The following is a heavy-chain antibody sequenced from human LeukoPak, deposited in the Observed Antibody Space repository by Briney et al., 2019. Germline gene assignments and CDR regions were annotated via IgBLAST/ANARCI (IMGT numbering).Heavy chain of an antibody. J-gene: IGHJ6*02. V-gene: IGHV1-69*13. CDR2: IIPIFGTA. CDR3: ACPEVAEGYYYYYYGMDV. CDR1: GGTFSSYA. Sequence: SVKVSCKASGGTFSSYANSWVRQAPGQGLEWMGGIIPIFGTANYAQKFQGRVTITADESTSTAYMELSSLRSEDTAVYYCACPEVAEGYYYYYYGMDVWGQGTTVTVSS. D-gene: IGHD2-15*01.